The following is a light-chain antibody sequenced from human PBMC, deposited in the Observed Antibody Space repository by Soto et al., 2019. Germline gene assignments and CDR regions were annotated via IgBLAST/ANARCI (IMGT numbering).Light chain of an antibody. Sequence: QSALTQPASVYGTPGQSITFSCTGTSSDVGGYNYVSWYQQHPGKAPKLMIYEVSSRPSGVSNRFSGSKSGNTASLTISGLQPEDEADYYCSSFTSSSTLYVFGTGTKVTVL. CDR1: SSDVGGYNY. CDR3: SSFTSSSTLYV. CDR2: EVS. J-gene: IGLJ1*01. V-gene: IGLV2-14*01.